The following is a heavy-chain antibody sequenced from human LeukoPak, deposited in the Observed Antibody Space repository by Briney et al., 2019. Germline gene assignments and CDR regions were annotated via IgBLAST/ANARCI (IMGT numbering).Heavy chain of an antibody. CDR3: ARDYYYDSSGYPCLDY. D-gene: IGHD3-22*01. V-gene: IGHV3-21*01. CDR1: GFTFSSYS. CDR2: ISSSSSYI. J-gene: IGHJ4*02. Sequence: GGSLRLSCAASGFTFSSYSMNWVRQAPGKGLEWVSSISSSSSYIHYADSVKGRFTISRDNSKNTLYLQMNSLRAEDTAVYYCARDYYYDSSGYPCLDYWGQGTLVTVSS.